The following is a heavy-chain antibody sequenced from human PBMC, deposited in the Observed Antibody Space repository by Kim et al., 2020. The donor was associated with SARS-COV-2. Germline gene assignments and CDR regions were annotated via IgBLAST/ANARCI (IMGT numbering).Heavy chain of an antibody. CDR1: GGSFSGYY. J-gene: IGHJ5*02. Sequence: SETLSLTCAVYGGSFSGYYWSWIRQPPGKGLEWIGEINHSGSTNYNPSLKSRVTISVDTSKNQFSLKLSSVTAADTAVYYCARVDRRDSSSSRWFDPWGQGTLVTVSS. V-gene: IGHV4-34*01. D-gene: IGHD6-6*01. CDR2: INHSGST. CDR3: ARVDRRDSSSSRWFDP.